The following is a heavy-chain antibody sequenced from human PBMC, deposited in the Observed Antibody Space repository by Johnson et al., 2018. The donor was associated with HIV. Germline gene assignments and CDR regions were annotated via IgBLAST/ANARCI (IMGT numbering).Heavy chain of an antibody. Sequence: MQLVESGGGLVQPGGSLRLSCAASGFTFAASGFTFSRYWMTWVRQAPGKGLEWVANIKQDGSEKYYVDSVKGRFTISRDNARNSLYLQMNSLRAEDTAVYYCARNLLKWELQFDAFDIWGQGTMVTVSS. J-gene: IGHJ3*02. CDR1: GFTFSRYW. D-gene: IGHD1-26*01. CDR3: ARNLLKWELQFDAFDI. CDR2: IKQDGSEK. V-gene: IGHV3-7*05.